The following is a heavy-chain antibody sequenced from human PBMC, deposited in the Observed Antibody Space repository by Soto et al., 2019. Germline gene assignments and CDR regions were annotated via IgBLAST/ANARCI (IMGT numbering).Heavy chain of an antibody. V-gene: IGHV4-31*03. J-gene: IGHJ4*02. D-gene: IGHD3-10*01. CDR3: ARYRGGGGDY. Sequence: QVQLQESGPGLVKPSQTLSLTCTVSGGSISSGGYSWSWIRRHPGKGLEWIGYIYHSGSTYYNPSLKSRVTIAVDTSKNQFSLKLSSVTAADTAVYYCARYRGGGGDYWGQGTLVTVSS. CDR2: IYHSGST. CDR1: GGSISSGGYS.